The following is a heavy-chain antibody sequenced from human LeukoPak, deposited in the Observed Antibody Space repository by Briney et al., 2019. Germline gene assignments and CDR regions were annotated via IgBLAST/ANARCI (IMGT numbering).Heavy chain of an antibody. CDR3: ARDRSYCSGGSCYRGFDY. Sequence: GASVKVSCKASGYVFIGYYMNWMRQAPGQGLEWMGWINTNSGGTRYAQKFQGRVTITRDTSTSTVYMELSRLRSDDTAVYYCARDRSYCSGGSCYRGFDYWGLGTLVTASS. CDR1: GYVFIGYY. V-gene: IGHV1-2*02. D-gene: IGHD2-15*01. J-gene: IGHJ4*02. CDR2: INTNSGGT.